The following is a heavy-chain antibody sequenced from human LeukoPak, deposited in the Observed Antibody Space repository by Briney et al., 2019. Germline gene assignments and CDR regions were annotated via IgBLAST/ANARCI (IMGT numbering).Heavy chain of an antibody. CDR1: GFTFDDYG. Sequence: PGGSLRLSCAASGFTFDDYGMSWVRQAPGKGLEWVSGINWNGGSTGYADSVKGRFTISRDNAKNSLYLQMNSLRAEDTALYYCARGWAPNWNYVVWYWDQGTLVTVSS. CDR3: ARGWAPNWNYVVWY. V-gene: IGHV3-20*04. CDR2: INWNGGST. D-gene: IGHD1-7*01. J-gene: IGHJ4*02.